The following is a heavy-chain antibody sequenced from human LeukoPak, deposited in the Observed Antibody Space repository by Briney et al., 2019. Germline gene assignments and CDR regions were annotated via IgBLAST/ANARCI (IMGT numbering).Heavy chain of an antibody. V-gene: IGHV3-23*01. Sequence: GGSLRLSCAASGFTFSSHGMSWVRQAPGKGLEWVSTISGSGDNTYYADSVKGRFTISRGNSKNTLYLQMNSLRAEDTAVYYCARVTYGSGTYGAFDYWGQGTLVTVSS. CDR1: GFTFSSHG. CDR3: ARVTYGSGTYGAFDY. CDR2: ISGSGDNT. D-gene: IGHD3-10*01. J-gene: IGHJ4*02.